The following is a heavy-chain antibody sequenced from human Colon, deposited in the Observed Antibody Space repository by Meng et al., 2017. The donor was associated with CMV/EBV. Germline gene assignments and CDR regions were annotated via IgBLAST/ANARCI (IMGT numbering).Heavy chain of an antibody. CDR1: DFTLNGAW. CDR3: TTGWDQYFDF. CDR2: VKSESAGGAA. J-gene: IGHJ4*02. D-gene: IGHD1-26*01. Sequence: EVQLVESGGGLVKPGGSLRLSCVASDFTLNGAWMNWVRQAPGKGLEWVGRVKSESAGGAANAAAPVKGRFTVSRDDSRMTVHLQMDNRKIEDTAVYYCTTGWDQYFDFWGQGALVTVSS. V-gene: IGHV3-15*07.